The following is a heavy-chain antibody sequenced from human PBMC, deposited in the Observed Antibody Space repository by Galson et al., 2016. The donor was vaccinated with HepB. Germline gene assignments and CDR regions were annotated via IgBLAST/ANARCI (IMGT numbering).Heavy chain of an antibody. CDR2: ISDTGSSR. CDR1: GFGFSDYF. V-gene: IGHV3-11*01. Sequence: SLRLSCAGSGFGFSDYFMSWIRQVPGKGLEWVSFISDTGSSRLYADSVKGRFTISRDTAKNSVYLHMNGMRVEDTAVYYCAREVLFSSGYYDVFDLWGQGTMVTVSP. CDR3: AREVLFSSGYYDVFDL. J-gene: IGHJ3*01. D-gene: IGHD3-22*01.